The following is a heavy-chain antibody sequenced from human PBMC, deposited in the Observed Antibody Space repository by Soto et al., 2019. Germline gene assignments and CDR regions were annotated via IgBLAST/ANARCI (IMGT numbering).Heavy chain of an antibody. CDR3: ARGGNWFEP. CDR2: IDQGGGEK. Sequence: EVQLVESGGGLVQPGGSLRRSCAASGFSFSTDWMAWVRQAPGKGLEWVANIDQGGGEKYYVDSVRDRFTISRDNNKNTLYLQMNRLRAEDTTIYYCARGGNWFEPWGQRTLVSISS. J-gene: IGHJ5*02. V-gene: IGHV3-7*05. CDR1: GFSFSTDW. D-gene: IGHD3-10*01.